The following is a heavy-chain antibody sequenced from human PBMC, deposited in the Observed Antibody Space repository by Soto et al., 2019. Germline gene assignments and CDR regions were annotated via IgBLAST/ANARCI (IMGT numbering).Heavy chain of an antibody. D-gene: IGHD3-10*01. CDR2: INTGNGNT. CDR1: GYTFTSYA. CDR3: ARDVYYGSGSYNYFDY. J-gene: IGHJ4*02. V-gene: IGHV1-3*04. Sequence: ASVKVSCKASGYTFTSYAMHWVRQAPGQRLEWMGLINTGNGNTKYSQKFQGRLTITRDSSANTAFMELSSLRSEDTAVYYCARDVYYGSGSYNYFDYWGLGTLVTVSS.